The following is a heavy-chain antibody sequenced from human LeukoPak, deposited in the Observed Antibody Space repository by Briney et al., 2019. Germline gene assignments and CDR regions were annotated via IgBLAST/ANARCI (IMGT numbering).Heavy chain of an antibody. Sequence: SETLSLTCAVSGGSISTTTYHWGWIRQPPGKGLEWIGNIYYSGSTFYNPSLKSRVTIFLDTSKNQFSLRLTSVTAADTAVYYCAREVTTSDWYFDLWGRGTLVTVSS. J-gene: IGHJ2*01. CDR1: GGSISTTTYH. D-gene: IGHD4-17*01. CDR2: IYYSGST. CDR3: AREVTTSDWYFDL. V-gene: IGHV4-39*02.